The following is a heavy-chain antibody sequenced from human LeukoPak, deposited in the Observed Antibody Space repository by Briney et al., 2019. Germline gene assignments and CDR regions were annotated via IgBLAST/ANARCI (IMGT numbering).Heavy chain of an antibody. D-gene: IGHD1-26*01. Sequence: ASVKVSCKASGYTFTSNYMDWVRQTPGQGLEWMGVINPSAGSTTYAQKFQGRVTLTRDTSTTTVHMELSSLTSEDTAVYYCAKEAGAFDYWGQGTLVTVSS. CDR3: AKEAGAFDY. CDR2: INPSAGST. J-gene: IGHJ4*02. CDR1: GYTFTSNY. V-gene: IGHV1-46*01.